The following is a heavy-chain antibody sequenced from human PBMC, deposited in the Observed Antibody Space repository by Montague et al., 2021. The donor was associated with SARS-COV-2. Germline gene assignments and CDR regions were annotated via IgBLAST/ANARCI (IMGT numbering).Heavy chain of an antibody. CDR2: ISSSSSYI. J-gene: IGHJ6*02. Sequence: SLRLSCAASGFTFSSYSMNWVRQAPGKGLEWVSSISSSSSYIYYADSVKGRFTISRDNAKNSLYLQMNSLRAEDTAVYYCARDPLDYGLWRSGCYYNAFYYYYGRDVWGQGTTVTVSS. D-gene: IGHD3-10*01. CDR1: GFTFSSYS. CDR3: ARDPLDYGLWRSGCYYNAFYYYYGRDV. V-gene: IGHV3-21*01.